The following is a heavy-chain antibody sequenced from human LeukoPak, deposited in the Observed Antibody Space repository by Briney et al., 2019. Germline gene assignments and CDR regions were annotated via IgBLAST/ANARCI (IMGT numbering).Heavy chain of an antibody. D-gene: IGHD3-9*01. V-gene: IGHV3-30*18. CDR3: AKGIYDILTGPGY. CDR2: ISYDGSNK. Sequence: GGSLRLSCAASGFTFSSYGMHWVRQAPGKGLEWVAVISYDGSNKYYADSVKGRFTISRDNSKNTLYLQMNSLRAEDTAVYYCAKGIYDILTGPGYWGQGTLVSVSS. CDR1: GFTFSSYG. J-gene: IGHJ4*02.